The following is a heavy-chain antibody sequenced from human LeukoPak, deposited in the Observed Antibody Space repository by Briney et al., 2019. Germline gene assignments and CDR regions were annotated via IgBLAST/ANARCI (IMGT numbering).Heavy chain of an antibody. V-gene: IGHV4-59*01. CDR2: IYYSGNT. D-gene: IGHD1-26*01. Sequence: SETLSLTCTVSGGSISSYYWNWIRQPPGKGLEWIAYIYYSGNTNYNPSLKSRVTISVDTSKNQFSLKLSSVTAADTAVYYCARDEGATPGYFDYWGQGTLVTVSS. CDR1: GGSISSYY. J-gene: IGHJ4*02. CDR3: ARDEGATPGYFDY.